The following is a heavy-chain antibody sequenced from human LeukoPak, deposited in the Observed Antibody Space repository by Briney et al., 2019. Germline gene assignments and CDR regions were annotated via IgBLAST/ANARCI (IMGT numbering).Heavy chain of an antibody. J-gene: IGHJ5*02. V-gene: IGHV1-46*01. CDR2: INPSGGST. Sequence: GASVKVSCKASGYTFTSYYMHWVRQAPGQGLEWMGIINPSGGSTSYAQKFQGRVTMTRDTSTSTVYMELSSLRSEDTAVYYCARDPQTYYYDSSGYRNWFDPWGQGTLVTVSS. CDR1: GYTFTSYY. CDR3: ARDPQTYYYDSSGYRNWFDP. D-gene: IGHD3-22*01.